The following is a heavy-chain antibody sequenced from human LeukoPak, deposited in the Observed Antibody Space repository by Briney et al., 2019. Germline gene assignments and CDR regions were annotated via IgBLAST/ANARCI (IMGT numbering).Heavy chain of an antibody. Sequence: QPGRSLRLSCAASGFTSSSYGMHWVRQAPGKGLEWVAVISYDGSNKYYADSVKGRFTISRDNSKNTLYLQMNSLRAEDTAVYYCAKDLRSGWSYFDYWGQGTLVTVSS. CDR1: GFTSSSYG. D-gene: IGHD6-19*01. CDR3: AKDLRSGWSYFDY. CDR2: ISYDGSNK. V-gene: IGHV3-30*18. J-gene: IGHJ4*02.